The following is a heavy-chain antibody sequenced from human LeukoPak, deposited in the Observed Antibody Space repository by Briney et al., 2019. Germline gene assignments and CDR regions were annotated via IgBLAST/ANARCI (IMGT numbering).Heavy chain of an antibody. CDR1: GGSISSYY. CDR2: IYYSGST. J-gene: IGHJ4*02. D-gene: IGHD3-10*01. Sequence: SETLSLTCTVSGGSISSYYRSWIRQPPGKGLEWIGYIYYSGSTNYNPSLKSRVTISVDTSKNQFSLKLSSVTAADTAVYYCARARLWFGELLPSFDYWGQGTLVTVSS. V-gene: IGHV4-59*01. CDR3: ARARLWFGELLPSFDY.